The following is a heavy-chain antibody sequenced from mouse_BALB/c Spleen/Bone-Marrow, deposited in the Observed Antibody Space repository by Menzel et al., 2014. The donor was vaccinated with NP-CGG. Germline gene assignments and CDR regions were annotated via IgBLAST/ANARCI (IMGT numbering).Heavy chain of an antibody. CDR3: ASYYYGRYFDV. J-gene: IGHJ1*01. CDR1: GFNIKDTY. V-gene: IGHV14-3*02. CDR2: IDPANGNT. Sequence: EVQLQQSGAELVKPGASVELSCTASGFNIKDTYMHWVKRRPEQGLEWIGRIDPANGNTKYDPKFQGKATITADTSSNAAYLQLSSLTSEDTAVYYCASYYYGRYFDVWGAGTTVTVSS. D-gene: IGHD1-1*01.